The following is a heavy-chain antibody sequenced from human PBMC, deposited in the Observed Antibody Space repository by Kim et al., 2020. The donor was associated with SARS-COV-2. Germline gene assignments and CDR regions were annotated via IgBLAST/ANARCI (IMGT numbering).Heavy chain of an antibody. Sequence: GGSLRLSCAASGFTFSSYAMHWVRQAPGKGLEWVAVISYDGSNKYYADSVKGRFTISRDNSKNTLYLQMNSLRAEDTAVYYCARELILDPWGQGTLVTVSS. CDR1: GFTFSSYA. CDR2: ISYDGSNK. V-gene: IGHV3-30*04. J-gene: IGHJ5*02. CDR3: ARELILDP.